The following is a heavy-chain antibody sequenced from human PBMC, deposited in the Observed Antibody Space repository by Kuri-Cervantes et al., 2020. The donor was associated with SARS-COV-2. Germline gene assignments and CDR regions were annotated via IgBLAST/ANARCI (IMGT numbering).Heavy chain of an antibody. J-gene: IGHJ6*02. D-gene: IGHD6-19*01. CDR2: IYYSGST. V-gene: IGHV4-59*01. CDR1: GGSISSYY. Sequence: SETLSLTCTVSGGSISSYYWSWIRQPPGKGLEWIGYIYYSGSTNYNPSLKSRVTISVDTSKNQFSLKLSPVTAADTAVYYCAREGSGWYGEDYYYYGMDVWGQGTTVTVSS. CDR3: AREGSGWYGEDYYYYGMDV.